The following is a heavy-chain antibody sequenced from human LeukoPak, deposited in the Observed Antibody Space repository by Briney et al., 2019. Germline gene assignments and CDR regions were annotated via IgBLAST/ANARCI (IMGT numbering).Heavy chain of an antibody. D-gene: IGHD4-23*01. V-gene: IGHV6-1*01. Sequence: SQTLSLTCVFSGYRLTSNSDVWNCIRQSPSRGLEWLGRTYYRSKWYNDYAVSVKSRITTNPDTTKNQFSLQLNSVTPEDTAVYECGSGGCNYYGMAVWGQGTTVTVSS. J-gene: IGHJ6*02. CDR1: GYRLTSNSDV. CDR3: GSGGCNYYGMAV. CDR2: TYYRSKWYN.